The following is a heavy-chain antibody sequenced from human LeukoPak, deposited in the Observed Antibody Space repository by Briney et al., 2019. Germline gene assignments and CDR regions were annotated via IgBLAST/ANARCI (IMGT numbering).Heavy chain of an antibody. CDR2: ISYDGSNK. V-gene: IGHV3-30*04. Sequence: GRSLRLSCAASGFTFSSYAMHWARQAPGKGLEWVAVISYDGSNKYYADSVKGRFTISRDNSKNTLYLQMNSLRAEDTAVYYRAREGDIVATISYYFDYWGQGTLVTVSS. CDR1: GFTFSSYA. D-gene: IGHD5-12*01. J-gene: IGHJ4*02. CDR3: AREGDIVATISYYFDY.